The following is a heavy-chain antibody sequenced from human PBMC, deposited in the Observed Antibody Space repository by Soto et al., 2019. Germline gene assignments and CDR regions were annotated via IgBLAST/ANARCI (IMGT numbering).Heavy chain of an antibody. V-gene: IGHV4-34*01. CDR3: ATDRGKY. J-gene: IGHJ4*02. CDR2: INHSGNT. CDR1: GGSFGDYY. Sequence: SETLSLTCAVYGGSFGDYYWSWIRQPPVKGLEWRGEINHSGNTNYNPSLKSRVTISVDTSRNHFSLKVNSVTAADTAVYYCATDRGKYWGKGTQVTVS.